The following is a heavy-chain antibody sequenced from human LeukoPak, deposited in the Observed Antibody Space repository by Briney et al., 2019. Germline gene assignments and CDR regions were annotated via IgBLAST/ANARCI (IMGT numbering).Heavy chain of an antibody. J-gene: IGHJ4*02. CDR3: AKDKGLSSSWSFDY. D-gene: IGHD6-13*01. Sequence: GGSLRLSCAATGFTFSSCGMHWVRQAPGKGLEWVAVISYDGSNKYYADSVKGRFTISRDNSKNTLYLQMNSLRAEDTAVYYCAKDKGLSSSWSFDYWGQGTLVTVSS. CDR1: GFTFSSCG. V-gene: IGHV3-30*18. CDR2: ISYDGSNK.